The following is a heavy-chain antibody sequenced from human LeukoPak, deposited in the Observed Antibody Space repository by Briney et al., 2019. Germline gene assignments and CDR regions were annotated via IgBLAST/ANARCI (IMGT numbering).Heavy chain of an antibody. Sequence: SGTLSLTCTVSGGSISSYYWSWIRQPPGKGLEWIGYIYYSGSTNYNPSLKSRVTMSVDTSKNQFSLKLSSVTAADTAVYYCAVSGYSSGWYPYYFDYWGQGTLVTVSS. CDR2: IYYSGST. CDR3: AVSGYSSGWYPYYFDY. CDR1: GGSISSYY. V-gene: IGHV4-59*01. J-gene: IGHJ4*02. D-gene: IGHD6-19*01.